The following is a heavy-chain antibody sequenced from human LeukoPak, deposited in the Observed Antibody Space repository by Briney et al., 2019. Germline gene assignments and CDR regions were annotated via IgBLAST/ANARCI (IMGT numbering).Heavy chain of an antibody. V-gene: IGHV1-2*02. J-gene: IGHJ4*02. D-gene: IGHD4/OR15-4a*01. CDR2: INPNSGGT. CDR3: ARPLLWWPQVGYFDY. CDR1: GYTFTSYA. Sequence: ASVKVSCKASGYTFTSYAMNWVRQAPGQGLEWMGWINPNSGGTKYAQKFQGRVTMTRDTSISTAYMELSRLRSDDTAVYYCARPLLWWPQVGYFDYWGQGTLVTVSS.